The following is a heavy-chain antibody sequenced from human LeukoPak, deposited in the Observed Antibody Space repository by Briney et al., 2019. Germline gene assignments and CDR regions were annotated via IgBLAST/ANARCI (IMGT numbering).Heavy chain of an antibody. CDR1: QFTFSNYW. CDR3: ASGVTVTGGY. J-gene: IGHJ4*02. Sequence: GGSLRLSCAASQFTFSNYWMSWVRQAPGKGLERVAHTSHDGTSNYYADSVKGRFTISRDNAKNSLYLHMNSLRIEDTAVYYCASGVTVTGGYWGQGTLVTVSS. V-gene: IGHV3-7*01. CDR2: TSHDGTSN. D-gene: IGHD4-17*01.